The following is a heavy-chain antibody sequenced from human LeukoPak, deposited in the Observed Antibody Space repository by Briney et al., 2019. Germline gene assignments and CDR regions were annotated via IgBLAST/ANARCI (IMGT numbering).Heavy chain of an antibody. CDR3: ARDQRYCSSSSCPWEPFDY. CDR2: IKQDGSEK. V-gene: IGHV3-7*05. J-gene: IGHJ4*02. CDR1: GFSFSSYS. D-gene: IGHD2-2*01. Sequence: GGSLRLSCAASGFSFSSYSMSWVRQAPGKGLEWVANIKQDGSEKYYVDSVKGRFTISRDNAKNSLYLQMNSLRAEDTAVYYCARDQRYCSSSSCPWEPFDYWGQGTLVTVSS.